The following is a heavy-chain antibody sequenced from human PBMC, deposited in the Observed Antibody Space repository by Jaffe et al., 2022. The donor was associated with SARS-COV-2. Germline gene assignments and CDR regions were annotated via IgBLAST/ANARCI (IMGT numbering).Heavy chain of an antibody. CDR2: IYSSGNT. CDR1: GGSISSGNYY. V-gene: IGHV4-61*02. D-gene: IGHD3-9*01. CDR3: ARGWSFHVLRDFGRSMDV. J-gene: IGHJ6*02. Sequence: QVQLQESGPGLVEPSETLSLTCSVSGGSISSGNYYWSWVRQPAGKGLEWIGRIYSSGNTNYNPSLESRVTISVDTSKNQFSLRVSSVTAADTAVYFCARGWSFHVLRDFGRSMDVWGQGTTVTVSS.